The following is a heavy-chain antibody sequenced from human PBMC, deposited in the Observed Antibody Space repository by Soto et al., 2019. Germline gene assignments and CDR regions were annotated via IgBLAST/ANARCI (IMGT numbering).Heavy chain of an antibody. Sequence: QVQLVESGGGLVKPGGSLRLSCAASGFTFSDYYMSWIRQAPGKGLEWVSYISSSSSYTNYADSVKGRFTISRDNAKNSLYLQMNRLRAEDTAVYYCARTYRRDGYNFYAFDIWGQGSMVTVSS. CDR1: GFTFSDYY. CDR3: ARTYRRDGYNFYAFDI. CDR2: ISSSSSYT. J-gene: IGHJ3*02. V-gene: IGHV3-11*06. D-gene: IGHD5-12*01.